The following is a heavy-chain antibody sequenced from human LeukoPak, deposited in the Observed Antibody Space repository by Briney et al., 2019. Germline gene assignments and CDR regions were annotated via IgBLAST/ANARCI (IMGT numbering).Heavy chain of an antibody. Sequence: SETLSLTCTVSGGSISGYYWSWIRQPPGKGLEWIGYIYYSGSTNYNPSLKSRVTISVDTSKNQFSLKLSSVTAADTAVYYCASRDGIAAAAFDIWGQGTMVTVSS. V-gene: IGHV4-59*08. CDR2: IYYSGST. D-gene: IGHD6-13*01. J-gene: IGHJ3*02. CDR1: GGSISGYY. CDR3: ASRDGIAAAAFDI.